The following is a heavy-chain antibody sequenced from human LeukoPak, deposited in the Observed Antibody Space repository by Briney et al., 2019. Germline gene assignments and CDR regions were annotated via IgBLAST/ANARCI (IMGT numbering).Heavy chain of an antibody. CDR3: TGNYYGSGSYADFDY. CDR2: IRSTANGYAT. Sequence: GGSLRLSCAASGFTFSGSALHWVRQASGKGLEWVGRIRSTANGYATAYAASVKGGFTISRDDSKNTAYLQMDSLKTEDTAVYYCTGNYYGSGSYADFDYWGQGTLVTASS. CDR1: GFTFSGSA. J-gene: IGHJ4*02. V-gene: IGHV3-73*01. D-gene: IGHD3-10*01.